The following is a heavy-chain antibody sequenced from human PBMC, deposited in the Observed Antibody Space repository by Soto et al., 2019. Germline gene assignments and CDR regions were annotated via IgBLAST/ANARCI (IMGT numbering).Heavy chain of an antibody. CDR1: GYTFTSYG. J-gene: IGHJ4*02. CDR3: ARDWFGIDY. V-gene: IGHV1-18*01. CDR2: INPYNGNT. D-gene: IGHD3-16*01. Sequence: QVQLVQSGAEVKKPGASVKVSCKASGYTFTSYGISWVRQAPGQGLERMGWINPYNGNTNYAQKLQGRVTMTTDTSTNTANIELRSLRSDDTSVYYCARDWFGIDYWGQGTLVTVSS.